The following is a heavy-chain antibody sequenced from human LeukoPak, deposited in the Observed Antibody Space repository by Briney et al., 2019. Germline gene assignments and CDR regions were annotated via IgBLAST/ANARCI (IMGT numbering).Heavy chain of an antibody. D-gene: IGHD3-10*01. CDR3: TTVVLLWFGETDHDAFDI. CDR2: ILIKAADATK. CDR1: GFSLSTTC. Sequence: GQSLRPSCAAAGFSLSTTCISCVRHAPRNLLEWVDSILIKAADATKKYSTAVTPRLTISRDDSKNTLYLQMNSLKTEDTAVYYCTTVVLLWFGETDHDAFDIWGQGTMVTVSS. V-gene: IGHV3-15*01. J-gene: IGHJ3*02.